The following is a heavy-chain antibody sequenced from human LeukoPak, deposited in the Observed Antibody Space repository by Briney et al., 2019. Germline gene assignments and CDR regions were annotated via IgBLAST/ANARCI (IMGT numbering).Heavy chain of an antibody. CDR3: ARGLRYRFDP. Sequence: AETLSLTCTVSGGSISSSSYYWGWLRQPPGKGLEWIGSIYYSGSTYYNPSLKSRVTISVDTSKNQFSLKLSSVTAADTAVYYCARGLRYRFDPWGQGTLVTVSS. CDR1: GGSISSSSYY. V-gene: IGHV4-39*07. D-gene: IGHD3-9*01. J-gene: IGHJ5*02. CDR2: IYYSGST.